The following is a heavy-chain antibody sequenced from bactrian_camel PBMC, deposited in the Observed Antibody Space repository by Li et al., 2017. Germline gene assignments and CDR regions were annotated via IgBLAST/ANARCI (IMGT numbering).Heavy chain of an antibody. Sequence: VASGYTYCSYAMSWYRQAPGKEREFVSAINSDGTTSYTDSVKGRFVISQDNAISTIYLQMNNLTPEDGAMYYCAAHSPVPGPDVTRKWGWSFAYWGQGTQVTVS. CDR3: AAHSPVPGPDVTRKWGWSFAY. CDR2: INSDGTT. J-gene: IGHJ4*01. CDR1: GYTYCSYA. D-gene: IGHD5*01. V-gene: IGHV3S55*01.